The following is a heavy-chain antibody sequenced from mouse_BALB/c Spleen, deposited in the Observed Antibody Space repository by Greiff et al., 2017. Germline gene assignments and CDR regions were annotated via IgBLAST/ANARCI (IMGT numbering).Heavy chain of an antibody. CDR2: INPSTGYT. J-gene: IGHJ1*01. V-gene: IGHV1-7*01. Sequence: VQLQQSGAELAKPGASVKMSCKASGYTFTSYWMHWVKQRPGQGLEWIGYINPSTGYTEYNQKFKDKATLTADKSSSTAYMQLSSLTSEDSAVYYCASPRTYFDVWGAGTTVTVSS. CDR1: GYTFTSYW. CDR3: ASPRTYFDV.